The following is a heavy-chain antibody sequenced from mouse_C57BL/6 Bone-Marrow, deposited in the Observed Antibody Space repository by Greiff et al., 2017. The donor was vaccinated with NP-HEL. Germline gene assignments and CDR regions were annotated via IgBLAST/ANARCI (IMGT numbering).Heavy chain of an antibody. CDR2: IFPGSGST. D-gene: IGHD3-2*02. V-gene: IGHV1-75*01. Sequence: QVQLQQSGPELVKPGASVKISCKASGYTFTDYYINWVKQRPGQGLEWIGWIFPGSGSTYYNEKFKGKATLTVDKSSSTAYMLLSSLTSEDSAVYFCARFLRQLRLKEVYYAMDYWGQGTSVTVSS. CDR1: GYTFTDYY. CDR3: ARFLRQLRLKEVYYAMDY. J-gene: IGHJ4*01.